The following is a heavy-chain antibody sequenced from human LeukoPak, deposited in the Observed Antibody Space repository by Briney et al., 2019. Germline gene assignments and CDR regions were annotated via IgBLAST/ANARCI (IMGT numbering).Heavy chain of an antibody. D-gene: IGHD4-11*01. CDR3: ARDTTVTTSSIDKLNYYYHYMDF. J-gene: IGHJ6*03. Sequence: GSLRLSCAASGFTFSDYYMSWIRQAPGKGLEWVSYISSSGSTIYYADSVKGRFTISRDNAKNSLYLQMNSLRAEDTAVYYCARDTTVTTSSIDKLNYYYHYMDFWGKGTTVTVS. V-gene: IGHV3-11*04. CDR2: ISSSGSTI. CDR1: GFTFSDYY.